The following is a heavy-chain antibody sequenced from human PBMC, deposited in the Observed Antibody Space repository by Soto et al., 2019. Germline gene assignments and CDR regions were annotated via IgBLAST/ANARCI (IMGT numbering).Heavy chain of an antibody. Sequence: QVQLVQSGAEVKEPGSSVTVSCKASGGSIETFIMNWVRQTPGRGLEWMGGVVPILGTTTYAERLKGKVKISANRSEGSIYMEVTSLRAEDTGIFYCARFGPSGWPRSGLEVWGQVTTVSVSS. V-gene: IGHV1-69*01. CDR2: VVPILGTT. CDR3: ARFGPSGWPRSGLEV. D-gene: IGHD3-10*01. CDR1: GGSIETFI. J-gene: IGHJ6*02.